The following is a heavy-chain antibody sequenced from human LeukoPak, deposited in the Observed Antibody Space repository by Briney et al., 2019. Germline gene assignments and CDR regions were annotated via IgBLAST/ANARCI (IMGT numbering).Heavy chain of an antibody. CDR1: GFTFSDSA. J-gene: IGHJ4*02. CDR2: IRSKANNYAT. D-gene: IGHD5-18*01. V-gene: IGHV3-73*01. Sequence: GGSLRLSCGASGFTFSDSAMHWVRQASGKGLEWVGRIRSKANNYATTYDASVKGRFTISRDDSRNMLYLQMNSLRTEDTAVYYCTRRYTAKVPDDFWGRGTLVTVSS. CDR3: TRRYTAKVPDDF.